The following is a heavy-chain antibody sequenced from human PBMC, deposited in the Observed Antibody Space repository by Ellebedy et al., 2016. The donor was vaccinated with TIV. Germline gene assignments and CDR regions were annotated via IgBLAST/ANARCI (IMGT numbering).Heavy chain of an antibody. D-gene: IGHD2-21*02. CDR2: ISYRGST. CDR1: GGSIVNRPYF. Sequence: SETLSLTXTVSGGSIVNRPYFWGWIRQPPGKGLEWIGSISYRGSTFYIPALKSRVTMSVDTSKDQFSLKVRSVTAADTAFYFCARVAAAGHLSSVDFWGQGTLVTVSS. J-gene: IGHJ4*02. CDR3: ARVAAAGHLSSVDF. V-gene: IGHV4-39*01.